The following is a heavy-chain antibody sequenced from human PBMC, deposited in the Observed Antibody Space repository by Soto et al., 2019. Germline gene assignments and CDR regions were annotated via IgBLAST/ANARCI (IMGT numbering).Heavy chain of an antibody. CDR2: ISYDGSNK. V-gene: IGHV3-30*18. CDR1: GFTFSSYG. CDR3: AKDRSSGYLPPNYYYGMDV. Sequence: GGSLRLSCAASGFTFSSYGMHWVRQSPGKGLEWVAVISYDGSNKYYADSVKGRFTISRDNSKNTLYLQMNSLRAEDTAVYYCAKDRSSGYLPPNYYYGMDVWGQGTTVTVSS. D-gene: IGHD3-22*01. J-gene: IGHJ6*02.